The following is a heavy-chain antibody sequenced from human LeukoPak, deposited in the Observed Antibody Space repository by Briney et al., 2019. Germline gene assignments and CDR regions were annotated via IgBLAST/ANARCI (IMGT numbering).Heavy chain of an antibody. CDR1: GFTFSGSA. CDR3: TSRSIWSGYNFDY. V-gene: IGHV3-73*01. Sequence: GGSLKLSCAASGFTFSGSAMHWVRQASGKGLEWVGRIRSKANSHATAYAASVKGRFTISRDDSKNTAYLQMNSLKTEDTAVYYCTSRSIWSGYNFDYWGQGTLVTVSS. J-gene: IGHJ4*02. D-gene: IGHD3-3*01. CDR2: IRSKANSHAT.